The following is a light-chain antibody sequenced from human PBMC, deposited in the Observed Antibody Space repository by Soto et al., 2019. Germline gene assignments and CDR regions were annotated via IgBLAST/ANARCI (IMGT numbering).Light chain of an antibody. J-gene: IGLJ1*01. CDR3: CSYTSTTTLEV. CDR2: DVT. Sequence: QSVLTQPASVSGSPGQSVTISCTGSSSDVGFYNYVSWYQHHPGRAPQLIIFDVTKRPSGTSSRFSGAKSGDTASLTISGLQAEDEADYYCCSYTSTTTLEVFGTGTKVTVL. V-gene: IGLV2-14*03. CDR1: SSDVGFYNY.